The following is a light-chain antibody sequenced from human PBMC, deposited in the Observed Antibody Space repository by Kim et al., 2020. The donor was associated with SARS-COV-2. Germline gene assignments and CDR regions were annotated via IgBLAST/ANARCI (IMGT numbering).Light chain of an antibody. V-gene: IGKV3-20*01. CDR2: GAS. CDR3: QQYGNSWT. Sequence: LSPGERATLSCRASQSVGSSYLAWYQQKPGQAPRLLIYGASSRATGIPDRFSGSGSGTDFTLTISRLEPEDFAVYYCQQYGNSWTFGQGTKVDIK. CDR1: QSVGSSY. J-gene: IGKJ1*01.